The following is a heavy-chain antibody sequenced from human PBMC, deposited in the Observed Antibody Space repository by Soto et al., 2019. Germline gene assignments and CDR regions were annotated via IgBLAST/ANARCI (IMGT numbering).Heavy chain of an antibody. D-gene: IGHD2-15*01. CDR2: IIPIFGTA. V-gene: IGHV1-69*13. CDR3: ARGQMVVAATPYYYGMDV. CDR1: GYTFTSYG. Sequence: GASVKVSCKASGYTFTSYGISWVRQAPGQGLEWMGGIIPIFGTANYAQKFQGRVTITADESTSTAYMELSSLRSEDTAVYYCARGQMVVAATPYYYGMDVWGQGTTVTVSS. J-gene: IGHJ6*02.